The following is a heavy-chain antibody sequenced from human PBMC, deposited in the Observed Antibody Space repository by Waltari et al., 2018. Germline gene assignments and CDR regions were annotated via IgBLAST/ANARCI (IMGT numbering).Heavy chain of an antibody. CDR2: TYYRSKWFN. V-gene: IGHV6-1*01. CDR1: GDSGASNSVT. Sequence: QVQLQQSGPGLVKHSQTLSLTWAISGDSGASNSVTWNWIRQSPSRGLEWLGRTYYRSKWFNDYAVSVKSRITINPDAPKNQFSLQLNSVTPEDTAVYYCARRKDRDGMDVWGQGTTVTVSS. J-gene: IGHJ6*02. CDR3: ARRKDRDGMDV.